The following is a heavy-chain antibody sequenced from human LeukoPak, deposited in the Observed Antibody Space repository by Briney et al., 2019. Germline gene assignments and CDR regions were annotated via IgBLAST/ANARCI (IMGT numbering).Heavy chain of an antibody. CDR3: AKVNYYDSSGYLDY. CDR2: ISHDGSNK. D-gene: IGHD3-22*01. Sequence: PGRSLRLSCAASGFTFSSYGMHWVRQAPGKGLEWVAVISHDGSNKYYADSVKGRFTISRDNTKNTQYLQMNSLRAEDTAVYYCAKVNYYDSSGYLDYWGQGTLVTVSS. V-gene: IGHV3-30*18. J-gene: IGHJ4*02. CDR1: GFTFSSYG.